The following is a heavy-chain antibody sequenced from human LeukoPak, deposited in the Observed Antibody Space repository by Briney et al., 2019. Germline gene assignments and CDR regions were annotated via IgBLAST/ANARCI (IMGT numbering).Heavy chain of an antibody. J-gene: IGHJ6*02. Sequence: PGGSLRLSCAASGFTFSSYGMHWVRQAPGKGLEWVADIWFDGKNEHFADSVKGRFTISRDNSKNTMYLHINSLRAEDTAVYYCARDRHCANGVCHSPPGMDVWGLGTTVTVSS. CDR3: ARDRHCANGVCHSPPGMDV. CDR1: GFTFSSYG. CDR2: IWFDGKNE. V-gene: IGHV3-33*01. D-gene: IGHD2-8*01.